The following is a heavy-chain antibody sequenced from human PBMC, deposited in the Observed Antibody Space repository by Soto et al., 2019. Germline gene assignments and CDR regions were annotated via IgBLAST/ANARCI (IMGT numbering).Heavy chain of an antibody. CDR3: AKSMVATFIYYYYGMDV. V-gene: IGHV3-23*01. CDR1: GFTFSSYA. D-gene: IGHD5-12*01. Sequence: HPGGSLRLSCAASGFTFSSYAMSWVRQAPGKGLEWVSAISGSGGSTYYADSVKGRSTISRDNSKNTLYLQMNSLRAEDTAVYYCAKSMVATFIYYYYGMDVWGQGTTVTVSS. CDR2: ISGSGGST. J-gene: IGHJ6*02.